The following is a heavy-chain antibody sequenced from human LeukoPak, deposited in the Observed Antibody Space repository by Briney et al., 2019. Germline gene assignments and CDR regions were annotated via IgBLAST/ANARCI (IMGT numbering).Heavy chain of an antibody. D-gene: IGHD3-10*01. CDR2: ISLDGSGK. Sequence: PGRSLRLSCAASGLTFTSHGFHWVRQAPGRGLEWLTFISLDGSGKSYADSVKGRFTFSRDDSKNTLYLEMNSLRAEDTATYYCARDRAVSWLDSWGLGTLVTVSS. V-gene: IGHV3-33*05. CDR1: GLTFTSHG. CDR3: ARDRAVSWLDS. J-gene: IGHJ5*01.